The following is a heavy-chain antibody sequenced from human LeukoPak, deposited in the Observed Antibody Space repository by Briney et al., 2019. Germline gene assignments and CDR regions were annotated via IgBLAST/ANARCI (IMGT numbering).Heavy chain of an antibody. CDR3: ARDLPARRVVPAARIDY. CDR1: GFTFDDYD. D-gene: IGHD2-2*01. V-gene: IGHV3-20*04. J-gene: IGHJ4*02. CDR2: INWNGGRI. Sequence: PGGSLRLSCAASGFTFDDYDMSWVRQAPGKGLEWVSGINWNGGRIGYADSLKGRFTISRDNAKNSLYLQMNSLRAEDTAVYYCARDLPARRVVPAARIDYWGQGTLVTVSS.